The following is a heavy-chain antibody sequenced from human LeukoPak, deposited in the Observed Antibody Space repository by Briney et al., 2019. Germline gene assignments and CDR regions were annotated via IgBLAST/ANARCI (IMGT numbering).Heavy chain of an antibody. CDR2: IYHSGST. CDR3: TRGRLWFGELAVVSGWFDP. D-gene: IGHD3-10*01. CDR1: GGSISSGGYS. Sequence: PSQTLSLTCAVSGGSISSGGYSWSWIRQPPGKGLGWIGYIYHSGSTYYNPSLKSRVTISVDRSKNQFSLKLSSVTAADTAVYYCTRGRLWFGELAVVSGWFDPWGQGTLVTVCS. J-gene: IGHJ5*02. V-gene: IGHV4-30-2*01.